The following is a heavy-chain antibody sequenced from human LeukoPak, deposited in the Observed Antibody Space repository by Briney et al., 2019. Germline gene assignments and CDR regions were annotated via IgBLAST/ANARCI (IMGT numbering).Heavy chain of an antibody. J-gene: IGHJ3*02. CDR2: MNPNSGNT. CDR3: ARAYSSGYSHDAFDI. V-gene: IGHV1-8*03. D-gene: IGHD3-22*01. Sequence: ASVKVSCKASGYTFTSYDINWVRQATGQGLEWMGWMNPNSGNTSYAQKFQGRVTITRNTSISTAYMELSSLRSEDTAVHYCARAYSSGYSHDAFDIWGQGTMVTVPS. CDR1: GYTFTSYD.